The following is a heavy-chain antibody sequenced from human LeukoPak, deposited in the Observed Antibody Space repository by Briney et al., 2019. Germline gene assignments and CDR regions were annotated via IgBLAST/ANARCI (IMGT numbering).Heavy chain of an antibody. CDR2: INSDGSST. J-gene: IGHJ4*02. V-gene: IGHV3-74*01. CDR1: GFTFSSYW. Sequence: GGSLRPPCAATGFTFSSYWVHWVRQAPGKGLVWVSRINSDGSSTSYADSVKGRFTISRDNAKNTLYLQMNSLRAEDTAVYYSAVGGYLGRYFDYWGQGTLVTVSS. D-gene: IGHD1-26*01. CDR3: AVGGYLGRYFDY.